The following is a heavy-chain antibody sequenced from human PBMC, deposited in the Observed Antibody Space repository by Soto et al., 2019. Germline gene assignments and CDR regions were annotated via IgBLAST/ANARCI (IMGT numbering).Heavy chain of an antibody. V-gene: IGHV1-18*04. Sequence: QVQLVQSGAEVKKPGASVKVSCKASGYTFTSYGISWVRQAPGQGLEWMGWISAYNGNTNYAQKLQGRVTMTTDTSTSTAYMELRSLRSDDTAVYYCARIRYYDYVWGSYRPAYFDYWGQGTLVTVSS. D-gene: IGHD3-16*02. CDR2: ISAYNGNT. CDR1: GYTFTSYG. J-gene: IGHJ4*02. CDR3: ARIRYYDYVWGSYRPAYFDY.